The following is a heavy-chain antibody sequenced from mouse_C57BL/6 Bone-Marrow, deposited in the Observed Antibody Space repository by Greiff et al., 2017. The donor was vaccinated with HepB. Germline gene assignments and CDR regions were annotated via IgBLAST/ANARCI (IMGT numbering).Heavy chain of an antibody. V-gene: IGHV1-76*01. CDR3: TKNSKGYFDY. Sequence: QVQLQQSGAELVRPGASVKLSCKASGYTFTDYDINWVKQRPGQGLEWIARIYPGSGNTYYNEKFKGKATLTAEKSSSTAYMQLSSLTSEDSAVYFCTKNSKGYFDYWGQGTTLTVSS. D-gene: IGHD2-5*01. J-gene: IGHJ2*01. CDR2: IYPGSGNT. CDR1: GYTFTDYD.